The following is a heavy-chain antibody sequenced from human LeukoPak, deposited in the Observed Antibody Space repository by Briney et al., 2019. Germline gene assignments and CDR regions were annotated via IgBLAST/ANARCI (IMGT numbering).Heavy chain of an antibody. J-gene: IGHJ3*02. CDR1: GGSISSYY. CDR3: ARIHAHDAFDI. Sequence: SETLSLTGTVSGGSISSYYWSWIRQPPGKGLEWIGYIYYSGSTNYNPSLKSRVTISVDTSKNQFSLKLSSVTAADTAVYYCARIHAHDAFDIWGQGTMVTVSS. CDR2: IYYSGST. V-gene: IGHV4-59*01.